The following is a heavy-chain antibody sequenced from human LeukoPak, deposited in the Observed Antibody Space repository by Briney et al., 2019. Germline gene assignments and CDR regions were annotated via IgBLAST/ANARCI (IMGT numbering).Heavy chain of an antibody. Sequence: KTGESLKISCKGSGYSFTSYCIGWVRQMPGKGLEWMGIIYPGDSDTRYSPSFQGQVTISADKSISTAYLQWGSLKASDTAMYYCARHPRDYGGNSEYGYWGQGTLVTVSS. J-gene: IGHJ4*02. CDR3: ARHPRDYGGNSEYGY. D-gene: IGHD4-23*01. CDR1: GYSFTSYC. CDR2: IYPGDSDT. V-gene: IGHV5-51*01.